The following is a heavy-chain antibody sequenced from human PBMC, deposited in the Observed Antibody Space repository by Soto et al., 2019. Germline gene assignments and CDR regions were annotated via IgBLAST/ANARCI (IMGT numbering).Heavy chain of an antibody. D-gene: IGHD3-9*01. Sequence: SETLSLTCAVYGGSFSGYYWSWIRQPPGKGLEWIGEINHSGSTNYNPSLKSRVTISVDTSKNQFSLKLSSVTAADPAVYFCARLEGLATISYYFDFWGPGALVTVSS. CDR3: ARLEGLATISYYFDF. CDR1: GGSFSGYY. V-gene: IGHV4-34*01. J-gene: IGHJ4*02. CDR2: INHSGST.